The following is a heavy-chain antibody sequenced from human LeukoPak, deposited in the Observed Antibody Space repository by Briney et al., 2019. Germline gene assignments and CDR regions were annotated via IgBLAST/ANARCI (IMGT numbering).Heavy chain of an antibody. Sequence: PSETLSLTCAVYGGSFSGYYWSWIRQPPGKGLEWIGEINHSGSTNYNPSLKSRVTISVDTSKNRFSLKLSSVTAADTAVYYCARGPAGDYGNDYWGQGTLVTVSS. CDR2: INHSGST. J-gene: IGHJ4*02. D-gene: IGHD4-17*01. CDR1: GGSFSGYY. V-gene: IGHV4-34*01. CDR3: ARGPAGDYGNDY.